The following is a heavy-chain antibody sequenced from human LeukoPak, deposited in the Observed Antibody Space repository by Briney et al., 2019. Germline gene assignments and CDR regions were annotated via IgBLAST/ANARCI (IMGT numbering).Heavy chain of an antibody. J-gene: IGHJ4*02. CDR3: ARDEVVGAPDY. CDR2: ISSSSSYI. CDR1: GFTFSSYA. Sequence: PGGSLRLSCAASGFTFSSYAMSWVRQAPGKGLEWVSSISSSSSYIYYADSVKGRFTISRDNAKNSLYLQMNSLRAEDTAVYYCARDEVVGAPDYWGQGTLVTVSS. V-gene: IGHV3-21*01. D-gene: IGHD1-26*01.